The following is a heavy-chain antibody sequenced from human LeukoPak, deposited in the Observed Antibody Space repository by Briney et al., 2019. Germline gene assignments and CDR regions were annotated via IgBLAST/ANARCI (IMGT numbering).Heavy chain of an antibody. CDR3: ATGALWFGELSLPRYYYYGMDV. CDR1: GYTLTELS. V-gene: IGHV1-24*01. CDR2: FDPEDGET. Sequence: ASVKVSCKVSGYTLTELSMHWVRQAPGKGLEWMGGFDPEDGETIYAQKFQGRVTMTEDTSTDTAYMELSSLRSEDTAVYYCATGALWFGELSLPRYYYYGMDVWGQGTTVTVSS. J-gene: IGHJ6*02. D-gene: IGHD3-10*01.